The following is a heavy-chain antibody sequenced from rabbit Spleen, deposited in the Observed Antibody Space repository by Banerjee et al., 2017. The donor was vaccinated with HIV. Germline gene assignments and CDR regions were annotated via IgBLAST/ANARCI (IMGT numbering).Heavy chain of an antibody. CDR1: GFTLSSYY. D-gene: IGHD7-1*01. V-gene: IGHV1S7*01. J-gene: IGHJ4*01. CDR3: VREAGYAGYGDGNL. Sequence: HLKESGGGLVQPGGSLKLSCTASGFTLSSYYMNWVRQAPGKGLEWIGYIDPVFGTTNYATWVNGRFTISSHNAQNTLYLQLNSLTVADTATYFCVREAGYAGYGDGNLWGQGTLVTVS. CDR2: IDPVFGTT.